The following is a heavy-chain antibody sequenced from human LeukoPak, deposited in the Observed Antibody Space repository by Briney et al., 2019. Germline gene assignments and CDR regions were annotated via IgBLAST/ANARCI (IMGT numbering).Heavy chain of an antibody. CDR1: GFTFSSYA. CDR2: ISGSGGST. J-gene: IGHJ4*02. V-gene: IGHV3-23*01. D-gene: IGHD2-21*01. Sequence: GGSLRLSCAASGFTFSSYAMGWVRQAPGKGLEWVSAISGSGGSTYYADSVKGRFTIPRDNSKNTLYLQMNSLRAEDTAVYHCAKVGHPHIFDYWGQGTLVAVSS. CDR3: AKVGHPHIFDY.